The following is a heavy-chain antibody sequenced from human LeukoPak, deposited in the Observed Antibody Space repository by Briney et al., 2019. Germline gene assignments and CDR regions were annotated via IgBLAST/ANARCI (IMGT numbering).Heavy chain of an antibody. J-gene: IGHJ5*02. Sequence: PGGSLRLYCAASGFTFSSYSMNWVRQAPGKGLEWVSSISSSSSYIYYADSVKGRFTISRDNAKNSLYLQMNSLRAEDTAVYYCARGMTTVTNNWFDPWGQGTLVTVSS. CDR3: ARGMTTVTNNWFDP. CDR2: ISSSSSYI. V-gene: IGHV3-21*01. CDR1: GFTFSSYS. D-gene: IGHD4-11*01.